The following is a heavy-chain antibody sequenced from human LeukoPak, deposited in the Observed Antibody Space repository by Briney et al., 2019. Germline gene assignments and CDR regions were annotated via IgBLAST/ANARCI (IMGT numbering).Heavy chain of an antibody. Sequence: SETLSLTCAVYGGSFSGYYWSWIRQPPGKGLEWIGYIYYSGSTNYNPSLKSRVTISVDTSKNQFSLKLSSVTAADTAVYYCARALVGADDAFDIWGQGTMVTVSS. D-gene: IGHD1-26*01. CDR1: GGSFSGYY. J-gene: IGHJ3*02. CDR2: IYYSGST. CDR3: ARALVGADDAFDI. V-gene: IGHV4-59*01.